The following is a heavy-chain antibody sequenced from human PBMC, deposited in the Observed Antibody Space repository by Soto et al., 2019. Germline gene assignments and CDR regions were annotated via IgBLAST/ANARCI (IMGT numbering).Heavy chain of an antibody. CDR3: ARGRMVLEWFLFDY. CDR1: GGSISSGGYY. CDR2: IYYSGST. J-gene: IGHJ4*02. V-gene: IGHV4-31*03. Sequence: PSETLSLTCTVSGGSISSGGYYWSWIRQHPGKGLEWIGYIYYSGSTYYNPSLKSRVTISVDTSKNQFSLKLSSVTAADTAVYYCARGRMVLEWFLFDYWGQGTLVTVSS. D-gene: IGHD3-3*01.